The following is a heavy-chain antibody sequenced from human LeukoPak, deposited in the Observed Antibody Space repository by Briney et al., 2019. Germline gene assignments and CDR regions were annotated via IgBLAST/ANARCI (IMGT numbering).Heavy chain of an antibody. CDR1: ESPFTTYN. CDR2: LTPSVVYT. D-gene: IGHD3-10*01. J-gene: IGHJ6*03. CDR3: TRTRVRGVEFTTSHYYYYMDV. Sequence: ASVKVSGSPPESPFTTYNINWCGQPPDQGLGWGGLLTPSVVYTSYAQKFQGRVTMTRDTSTSTVYMELSRLRSEETAVYYCTRTRVRGVEFTTSHYYYYMDVWGKGTTVSISS. V-gene: IGHV1-46*03.